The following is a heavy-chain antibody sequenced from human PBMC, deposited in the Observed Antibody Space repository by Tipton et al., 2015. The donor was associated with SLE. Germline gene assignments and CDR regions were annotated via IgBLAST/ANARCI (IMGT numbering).Heavy chain of an antibody. D-gene: IGHD1-1*01. J-gene: IGHJ2*01. CDR1: GGSFSGYY. V-gene: IGHV4-34*01. Sequence: TLSLTCAVYGGSFSGYYWSWIRQPPGKGLEWIGEINHSGSPNYNPSLKSRVTISVDTSKNHFSLKLSSVTAADTAVYYCARFYPERPNWYFDLWGRGTLVTVSS. CDR3: ARFYPERPNWYFDL. CDR2: INHSGSP.